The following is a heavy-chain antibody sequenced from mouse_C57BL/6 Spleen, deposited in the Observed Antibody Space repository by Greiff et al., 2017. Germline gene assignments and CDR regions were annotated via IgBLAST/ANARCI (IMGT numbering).Heavy chain of an antibody. V-gene: IGHV1-53*01. CDR3: ARSDFSHYYAMDY. J-gene: IGHJ4*01. CDR2: INPSNGGT. Sequence: QVQLQQPGTELVKPGASVKLSCKASGYTFTSYWMHWVKQRPGQGLEWIGNINPSNGGTNYNEKFKSKATLTVDKSSSTAYMQLSSLTSEDSAVYYSARSDFSHYYAMDYWGQGTSVTVSS. CDR1: GYTFTSYW.